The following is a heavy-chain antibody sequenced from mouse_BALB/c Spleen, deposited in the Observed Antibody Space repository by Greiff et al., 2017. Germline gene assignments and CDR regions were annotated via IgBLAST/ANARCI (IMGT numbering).Heavy chain of an antibody. J-gene: IGHJ4*01. CDR1: GFSLTSYD. CDR2: IWTGGGT. Sequence: QVQLKESGPGLVAPSQSLSITCTVSGFSLTSYDISWIRQPPGKGLEWLGVIWTGGGTNYNSAFMSRLSISKDNSKSQVFLKMNSLQTDDTAIYYCVREYMITTRYAMDYWGQGTSVTVSS. D-gene: IGHD2-4*01. V-gene: IGHV2-9-2*01. CDR3: VREYMITTRYAMDY.